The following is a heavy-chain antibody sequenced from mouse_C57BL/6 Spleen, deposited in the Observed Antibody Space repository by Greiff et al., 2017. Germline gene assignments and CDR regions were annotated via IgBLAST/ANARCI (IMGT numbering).Heavy chain of an antibody. V-gene: IGHV1-74*01. CDR3: AIRGPTVPLMDY. J-gene: IGHJ4*01. D-gene: IGHD1-1*01. Sequence: VQLQQPGAELVKPGASVKVSCKASGYTFTSYWMHWVKQRPGQALEWIGRIHPSDSATNYNQKFKGKATLTVDKSSSTAYMPLSSLTSEDSAVYYCAIRGPTVPLMDYWGQGTSVTVSS. CDR1: GYTFTSYW. CDR2: IHPSDSAT.